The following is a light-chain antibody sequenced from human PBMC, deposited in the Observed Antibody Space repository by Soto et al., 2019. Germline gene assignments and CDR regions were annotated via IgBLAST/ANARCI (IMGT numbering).Light chain of an antibody. V-gene: IGLV2-8*01. CDR1: SSDVGGYNY. CDR3: SSYAGSNSVV. Sequence: QSALTQPPSASGSPGQSVTISCTGTSSDVGGYNYVSWYQQHPGKAPKLMIYGVNKRPSGVPDRFSGSKSGNTASLTVSGLQAEDEADYYCSSYAGSNSVVFGGGTKVTVL. CDR2: GVN. J-gene: IGLJ3*02.